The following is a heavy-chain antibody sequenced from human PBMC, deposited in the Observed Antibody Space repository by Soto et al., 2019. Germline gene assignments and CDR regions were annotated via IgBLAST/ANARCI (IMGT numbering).Heavy chain of an antibody. CDR3: ARGNLDV. V-gene: IGHV3-30*01. CDR1: GFTLRKFV. CDR2: TSNDGINT. J-gene: IGHJ6*02. Sequence: QVQLVESGGGVVQPGRSLRLSCAASGFTLRKFVMHWVRQAPGKGLDWLAVTSNDGINTYYAASVKGRFTISRDNSMNMVYLQMNSLRDEDTALYYCARGNLDVWGQGTTVIVSS. D-gene: IGHD1-1*01.